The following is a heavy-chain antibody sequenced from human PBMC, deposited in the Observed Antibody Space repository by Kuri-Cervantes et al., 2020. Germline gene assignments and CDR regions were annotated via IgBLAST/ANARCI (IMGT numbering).Heavy chain of an antibody. CDR3: ARGNKGRVVAATSFDY. Sequence: SETLSLTCAVNGGSFSGYSWTWIRQPPGKGLEWIGEINHRGSTNYNPSLKSRVTISVDTSKNQFSLKLRSVTAADTAVYYCARGNKGRVVAATSFDYWGLGTLVTVSS. J-gene: IGHJ4*02. D-gene: IGHD2-15*01. CDR1: GGSFSGYS. CDR2: INHRGST. V-gene: IGHV4-34*01.